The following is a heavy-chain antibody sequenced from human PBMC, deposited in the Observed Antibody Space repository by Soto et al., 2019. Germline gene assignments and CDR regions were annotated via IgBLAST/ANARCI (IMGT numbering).Heavy chain of an antibody. CDR2: IYYSGST. CDR3: ARQEGGGITIFGVVTAKPYYYYMDV. D-gene: IGHD3-3*01. J-gene: IGHJ6*03. CDR1: GGSISSSSYY. Sequence: SETLSLTCTVSGGSISSSSYYWGWIRQPPGKGLEWIGSIYYSGSTYYNPSLKSRVTISVDTSKNQFSLKLSSVTAADTAVYYCARQEGGGITIFGVVTAKPYYYYMDVWGKGTTVTVSS. V-gene: IGHV4-39*01.